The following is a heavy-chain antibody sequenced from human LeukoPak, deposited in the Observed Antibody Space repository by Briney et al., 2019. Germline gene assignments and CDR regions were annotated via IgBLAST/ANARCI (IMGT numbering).Heavy chain of an antibody. CDR2: IIPILGIA. J-gene: IGHJ3*02. V-gene: IGHV1-69*04. CDR3: ARGSFEPYDAFDI. CDR1: GGTFSSYA. Sequence: SVKVSCKASGGTFSSYAISWVRQAPGQGLEWMGRIIPILGIANYAQKFQGRVTITADKSTSTAYMELSSLRSEDTAVYYCARGSFEPYDAFDIWGQGTMVTVSS. D-gene: IGHD3-10*01.